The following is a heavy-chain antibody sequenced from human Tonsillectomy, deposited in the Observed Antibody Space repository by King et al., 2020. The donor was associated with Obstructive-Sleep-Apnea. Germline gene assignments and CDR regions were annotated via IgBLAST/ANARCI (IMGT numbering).Heavy chain of an antibody. V-gene: IGHV3-9*01. CDR1: GLAFDDYA. Sequence: VQLVESGGGLVQPGRSLRLSCAASGLAFDDYARHWVRQPPGKGLEWVSGISWNSGYIAYADSVKGRFTISRDNAKNSLFLQMNSLRSEDTALYYCAKVMTGTGRGFDSWGQGTLVTVSS. J-gene: IGHJ4*02. D-gene: IGHD1-1*01. CDR3: AKVMTGTGRGFDS. CDR2: ISWNSGYI.